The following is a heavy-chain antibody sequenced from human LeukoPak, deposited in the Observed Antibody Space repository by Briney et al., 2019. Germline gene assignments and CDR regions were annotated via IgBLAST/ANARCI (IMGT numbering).Heavy chain of an antibody. J-gene: IGHJ4*02. CDR2: INPKNGGT. CDR3: ARDGYGGNSFDY. V-gene: IGHV1-2*02. D-gene: IGHD4-23*01. Sequence: ASVKVSCKASGYTLPGHHIDWMRQAPGQGLEWMGWINPKNGGTNYAQKFQGRVTMTRDTSINTAFMELSRLNSDDTAVYFCARDGYGGNSFDYWGQGTLVTVSS. CDR1: GYTLPGHH.